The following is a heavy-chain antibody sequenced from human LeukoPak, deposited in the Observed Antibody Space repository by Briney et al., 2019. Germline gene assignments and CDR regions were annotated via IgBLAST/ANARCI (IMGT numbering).Heavy chain of an antibody. V-gene: IGHV1-2*02. D-gene: IGHD3-22*01. CDR2: INPNSGGT. CDR3: ARDRSRTYYYDSSGYFSTY. CDR1: GYTFTGYY. J-gene: IGHJ4*02. Sequence: ASVKVSCKASGYTFTGYYMHWVRQAPGQGLEWMGWINPNSGGTNYAQKFQGRVTMTRDTSISTAYMELSRLRSDDTPVYSCARDRSRTYYYDSSGYFSTYWGQGTLVTVSS.